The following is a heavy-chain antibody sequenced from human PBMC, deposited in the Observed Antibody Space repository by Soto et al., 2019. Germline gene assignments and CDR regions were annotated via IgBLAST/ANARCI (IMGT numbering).Heavy chain of an antibody. J-gene: IGHJ4*02. V-gene: IGHV3-21*01. CDR3: ARDRSVAGTVDY. CDR1: GFTFSSYS. Sequence: EVQLVESGGGLVKPGGSLRLSCAASGFTFSSYSMNWVRQAPGKGLEWVSSISSSSSYIYYADSVKGRFTISRDNAKNSLYLQMNSRRAEDTAVYYCARDRSVAGTVDYWGQGTLVTVSS. D-gene: IGHD6-19*01. CDR2: ISSSSSYI.